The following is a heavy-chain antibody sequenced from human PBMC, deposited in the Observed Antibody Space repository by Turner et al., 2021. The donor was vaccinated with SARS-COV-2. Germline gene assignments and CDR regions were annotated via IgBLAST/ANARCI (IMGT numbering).Heavy chain of an antibody. CDR1: GGSISSKS. V-gene: IGHV4-59*08. CDR3: ARHQGSASGYDHGMNV. Sequence: QVHLKESGPGLVKPSETLSLTCTVSGGSISSKSWSWIRQSPGRGLEWIGYFYKIGSIDYNPTLRSRVTISVDTSKNQLSLNLISVTAADTAVYYCARHQGSASGYDHGMNVWGQGTAVIVS. CDR2: FYKIGSI. J-gene: IGHJ6*02. D-gene: IGHD1-26*01.